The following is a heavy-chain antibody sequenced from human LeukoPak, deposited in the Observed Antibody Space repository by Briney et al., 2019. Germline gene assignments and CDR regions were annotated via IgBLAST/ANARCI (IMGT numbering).Heavy chain of an antibody. Sequence: PGGSLRLSCAASGFTFSSYWMSWVRQAPGKGLEWVANIKQDGSEKYNVDSVKGRFTISRDNAKNSLYLQMNSLRAEDTAVYYCARVSIRGVRIGWFDPWGQGTLVTVSS. CDR3: ARVSIRGVRIGWFDP. CDR1: GFTFSSYW. J-gene: IGHJ5*02. V-gene: IGHV3-7*01. CDR2: IKQDGSEK. D-gene: IGHD3-10*01.